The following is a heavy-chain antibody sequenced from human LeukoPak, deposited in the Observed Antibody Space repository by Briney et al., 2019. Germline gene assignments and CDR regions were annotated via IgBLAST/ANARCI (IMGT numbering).Heavy chain of an antibody. CDR1: DGSISSYY. Sequence: NPSETLSLTCTVSDGSISSYYWSWLRQPPGKGLEWIGYTYYSGSTNYNPSLKSRVTISVDTSKNQFSLKLSSVTAADTAVYYCARGYGDYAWDAFDIWGQGTMVTVSS. J-gene: IGHJ3*02. CDR3: ARGYGDYAWDAFDI. V-gene: IGHV4-59*01. CDR2: TYYSGST. D-gene: IGHD4-17*01.